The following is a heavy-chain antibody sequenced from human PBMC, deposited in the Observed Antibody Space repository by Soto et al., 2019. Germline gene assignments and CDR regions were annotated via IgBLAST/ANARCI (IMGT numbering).Heavy chain of an antibody. D-gene: IGHD4-17*01. CDR2: INAGNGNT. CDR3: ARDKYGDYYYYMDV. Sequence: ASVKVSCKASGYTFTSYAMHWVRQAPGQRLEWMGWINAGNGNTKYSQRFQGRVTITRDTSASTAYMELSSLRSEDTAVYYCARDKYGDYYYYMDVWGKGTTVTVSS. V-gene: IGHV1-3*01. CDR1: GYTFTSYA. J-gene: IGHJ6*03.